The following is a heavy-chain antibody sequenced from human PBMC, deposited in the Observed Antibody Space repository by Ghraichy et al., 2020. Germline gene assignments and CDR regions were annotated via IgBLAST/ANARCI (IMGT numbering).Heavy chain of an antibody. CDR1: GGSFSGYY. J-gene: IGHJ5*02. D-gene: IGHD3-3*01. CDR3: ARGRVRPKGWFDP. Sequence: ESLNISCAVYGGSFSGYYWSWIRQPPGKGLEWIREINHSGSTNYNPSLKSRVTISVDTSKNQFSLKLSSVTAADTAVYYCARGRVRPKGWFDPWGQGTLVTVSS. CDR2: INHSGST. V-gene: IGHV4-34*01.